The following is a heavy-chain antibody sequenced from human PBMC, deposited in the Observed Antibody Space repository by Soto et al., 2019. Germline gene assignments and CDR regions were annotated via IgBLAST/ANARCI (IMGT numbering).Heavy chain of an antibody. CDR2: ISSSGSTI. CDR3: ARRVDYYDSSGYYLTFFDY. CDR1: GFTFSDYY. D-gene: IGHD3-22*01. Sequence: GGSLRLSCAASGFTFSDYYTSWIRQAPGKGLEWVSYISSSGSTIYYADSVKGRFTISRDNAKNSLYLQMNSLRAEDTAVYYCARRVDYYDSSGYYLTFFDYWGQGTLVTVSS. J-gene: IGHJ4*02. V-gene: IGHV3-11*01.